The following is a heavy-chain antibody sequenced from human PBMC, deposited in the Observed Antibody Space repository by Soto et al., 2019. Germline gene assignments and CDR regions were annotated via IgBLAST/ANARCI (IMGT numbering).Heavy chain of an antibody. CDR1: GYTFTSYG. V-gene: IGHV1-18*01. Sequence: GASVKVSCKASGYTFTSYGISWVRQAPGQGLEWMGWFGPYNGNTNYAQKFQGRVTMTTDTSTDTAYMELSNLRSEDTAVYYCATETSVLRFLEWFPPALDIWGQGTMVTVSS. CDR2: FGPYNGNT. J-gene: IGHJ3*02. D-gene: IGHD3-3*01. CDR3: ATETSVLRFLEWFPPALDI.